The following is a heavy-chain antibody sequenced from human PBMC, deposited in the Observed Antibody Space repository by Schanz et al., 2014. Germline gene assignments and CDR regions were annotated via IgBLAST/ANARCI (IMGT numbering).Heavy chain of an antibody. CDR1: GYTFTSYG. J-gene: IGHJ4*02. Sequence: QVQLVQSGAEVKKPGASVKVSCKASGYTFTSYGISWVRQAPGQGLEWMGWISVYNHNKEYDQKFQGRVTITRDTSASTAYMELSSLRSEDTAVYSCARDRRFFDRDDLYYFDSWGQGTLVTVSS. CDR2: ISVYNHNK. D-gene: IGHD3-3*01. V-gene: IGHV1-18*01. CDR3: ARDRRFFDRDDLYYFDS.